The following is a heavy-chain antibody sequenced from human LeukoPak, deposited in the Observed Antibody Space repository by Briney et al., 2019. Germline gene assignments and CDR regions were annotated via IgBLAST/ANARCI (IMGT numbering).Heavy chain of an antibody. J-gene: IGHJ4*02. V-gene: IGHV4-39*01. CDR1: GGSISGSSYY. CDR3: ARGPVHNKYYYDSSGPNS. Sequence: SETLSLTCTVSGGSISGSSYYWGWSRQPPGKGLEWIGSIHYSGSTYYNPSLKSRVTISVDTSKNQFSLKLSSVTAADTAVYYCARGPVHNKYYYDSSGPNSWGQGTLVTVSS. CDR2: IHYSGST. D-gene: IGHD3-22*01.